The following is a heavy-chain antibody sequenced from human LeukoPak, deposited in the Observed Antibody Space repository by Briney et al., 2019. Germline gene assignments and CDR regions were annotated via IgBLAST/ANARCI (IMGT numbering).Heavy chain of an antibody. CDR1: GYTFTGYY. J-gene: IGHJ6*03. D-gene: IGHD6-19*01. CDR2: INPNSGVT. Sequence: ASVKVSCKASGYTFTGYYIYWVRQAPGRGLEWMGWINPNSGVTNYAQKFQGRVTMTRDTSINTAYMELSRLRSDDTAVYYCARASSGTNFYYYMDVWGKGTTVTISS. V-gene: IGHV1-2*02. CDR3: ARASSGTNFYYYMDV.